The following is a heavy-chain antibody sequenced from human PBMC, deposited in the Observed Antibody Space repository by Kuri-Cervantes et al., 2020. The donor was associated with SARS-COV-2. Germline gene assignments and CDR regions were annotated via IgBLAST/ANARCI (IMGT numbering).Heavy chain of an antibody. D-gene: IGHD6-19*01. CDR1: GGTFSSYA. J-gene: IGHJ6*02. CDR2: IIPIFGTA. V-gene: IGHV1-69*13. CDR3: ARDRGSSGWSWVYYYYGMDV. Sequence: SVKVSCKASGGTFSSYAISWVRQAPGQGLEWMGGIIPIFGTANYAQKFQGRVTITADESTSTAYMELRGLRSDDTAVYYCARDRGSSGWSWVYYYYGMDVWGQGTTVTVSS.